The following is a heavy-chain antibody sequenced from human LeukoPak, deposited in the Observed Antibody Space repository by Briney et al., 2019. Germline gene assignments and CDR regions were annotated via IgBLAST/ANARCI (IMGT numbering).Heavy chain of an antibody. CDR2: IYYSGST. D-gene: IGHD1-7*01. J-gene: IGHJ4*02. V-gene: IGHV4-59*01. CDR3: ASGLELYYFDY. CDR1: GGSISSYY. Sequence: SETLSLTCTVSGGSISSYYWSWIQQSPGKGLEWIGYIYYSGSTNYNPSLKSRVTTSVDTSKNQFSLKLSSVTAADTAVYYCASGLELYYFDYWGQGTLVTVSS.